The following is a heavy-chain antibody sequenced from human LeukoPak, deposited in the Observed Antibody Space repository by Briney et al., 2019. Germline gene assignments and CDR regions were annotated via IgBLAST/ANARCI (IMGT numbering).Heavy chain of an antibody. CDR1: GYTLTGYY. V-gene: IGHV1-2*02. D-gene: IGHD6-19*01. CDR2: MNPNSGGT. CDR3: ARVGQWLVENDWFDP. J-gene: IGHJ5*02. Sequence: ASETVSCKASGYTLTGYYMHWVRQAPGQGLEWMGWMNPNSGGTKYAQKFQGRVTMTRDTSISTAYPELSRLRSDDTAMYYCARVGQWLVENDWFDPWGQGTLVTV.